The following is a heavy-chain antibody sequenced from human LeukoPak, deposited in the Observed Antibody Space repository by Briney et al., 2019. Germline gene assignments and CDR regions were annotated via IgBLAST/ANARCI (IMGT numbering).Heavy chain of an antibody. D-gene: IGHD3-22*01. Sequence: GGSLRLSCAASGFTFSSYAMSWVRQAPGKGLEWVSFISPSADRTSNADSVEGRFTISRDNPRNTLYLQMNSLRDEDTAVYYCAIMHGYYEGSGYWVQWGQGTLVTVSS. CDR3: AIMHGYYEGSGYWVQ. CDR1: GFTFSSYA. J-gene: IGHJ4*02. CDR2: ISPSADRT. V-gene: IGHV3-23*01.